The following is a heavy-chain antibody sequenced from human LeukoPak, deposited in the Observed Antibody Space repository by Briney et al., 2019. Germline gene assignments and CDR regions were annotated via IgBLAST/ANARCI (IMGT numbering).Heavy chain of an antibody. CDR2: ISAYNGNT. D-gene: IGHD3-22*01. CDR3: ARDPARHYDSSGLPGY. CDR1: GYTFTSYG. V-gene: IGHV1-18*01. J-gene: IGHJ4*02. Sequence: GASVKVSCKASGYTFTSYGISWVRQAPGQGLEWMGWISAYNGNTNYAQKLQGRVTMTTDTSTSTAYMELRSLRSVDTAVYYCARDPARHYDSSGLPGYWGQGTLVTVSS.